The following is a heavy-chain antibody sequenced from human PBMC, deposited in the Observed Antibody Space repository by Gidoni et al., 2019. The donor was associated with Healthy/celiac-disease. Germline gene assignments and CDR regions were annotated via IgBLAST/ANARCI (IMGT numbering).Heavy chain of an antibody. CDR1: GGSFSGYY. D-gene: IGHD3-22*01. Sequence: QVQLQQWGAGLLKPSETLSLTCAVYGGSFSGYYWSWIRQPPGKGLEWIGEINHSGSTNYNPSLKSRVTISVDTSKNQFSLKLSSVTAADTAVYYCATAPLNSGSNGGYFDYWGQGTLVTVSS. CDR2: INHSGST. J-gene: IGHJ4*02. CDR3: ATAPLNSGSNGGYFDY. V-gene: IGHV4-34*01.